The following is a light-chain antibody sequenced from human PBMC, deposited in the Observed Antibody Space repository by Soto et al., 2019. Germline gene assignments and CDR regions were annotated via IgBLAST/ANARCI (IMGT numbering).Light chain of an antibody. CDR2: KAS. CDR3: QQYSSHWT. Sequence: DIPMTQSPSTLSASVGDRVTITCRASQSISIWLAWYQQKPGKAPKLLIHKASNLETGVPSRFSGSGSGTEFTLTISSLQPDDLATYYCQQYSSHWTFGQGTNVEIK. V-gene: IGKV1-5*03. CDR1: QSISIW. J-gene: IGKJ1*01.